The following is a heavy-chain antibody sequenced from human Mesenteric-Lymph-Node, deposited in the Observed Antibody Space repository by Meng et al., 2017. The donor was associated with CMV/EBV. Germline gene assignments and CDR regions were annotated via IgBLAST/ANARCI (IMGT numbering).Heavy chain of an antibody. V-gene: IGHV4-39*01. Sequence: SLTCTVSGGSISSSSYYWGWIRQPPGKGLEWIGSIYHSGSTFYNPSLKSRVTISVDTSKNQFSLKLSSVTAADTAVYYCARIGTGTYWGQGTLVTVSS. CDR2: IYHSGST. CDR1: GGSISSSSYY. J-gene: IGHJ4*02. D-gene: IGHD1-1*01. CDR3: ARIGTGTY.